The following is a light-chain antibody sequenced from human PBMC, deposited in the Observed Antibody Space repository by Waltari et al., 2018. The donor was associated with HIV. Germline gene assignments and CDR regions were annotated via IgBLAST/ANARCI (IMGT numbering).Light chain of an antibody. J-gene: IGLJ3*02. V-gene: IGLV8-61*01. CDR2: STN. Sequence: QTVVTQEPSFSVSPGGTVTLTCGLSSGSVSTSYYPSWYQQTPGQAPRTLIYSTNTRSSGVPDLFSGSILGNKAALTITGAQADDESDDYCVLYMGSGLWVFGGGTKLTVL. CDR1: SGSVSTSYY. CDR3: VLYMGSGLWV.